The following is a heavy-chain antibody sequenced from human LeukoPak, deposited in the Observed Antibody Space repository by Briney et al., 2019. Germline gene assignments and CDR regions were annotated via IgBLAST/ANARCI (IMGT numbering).Heavy chain of an antibody. D-gene: IGHD3-16*02. CDR3: ARRAWGSYRHRSYYFDY. J-gene: IGHJ4*02. CDR1: GWAFSGYY. CDR2: INHSGST. Sequence: PSETLSLTCPVYGWAFSGYYWSWIRPPPGKGLEWIGEINHSGSTNYNPSLKSRVAISVDTSKNQFSLKLSSVTAADTAVYYCARRAWGSYRHRSYYFDYWGQGTLVTVSS. V-gene: IGHV4-34*01.